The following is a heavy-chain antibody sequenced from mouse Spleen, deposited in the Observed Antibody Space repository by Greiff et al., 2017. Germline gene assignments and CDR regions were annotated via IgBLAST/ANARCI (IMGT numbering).Heavy chain of an antibody. CDR3: ARANYYDGSYDAMDY. V-gene: IGHV1-18*01. J-gene: IGHJ4*01. CDR1: GYTFTDYN. D-gene: IGHD1-1*01. CDR2: INPNNGGT. Sequence: EVQLQQSGPELVKPGASVKISCKASGYTFTDYNMDWVKQSHGKSLEWIGDINPNNGGTIYNQKFKGKATLTVDKSSSTAYMELRSLTSEDTAVYYCARANYYDGSYDAMDYWGQGTSVTVSS.